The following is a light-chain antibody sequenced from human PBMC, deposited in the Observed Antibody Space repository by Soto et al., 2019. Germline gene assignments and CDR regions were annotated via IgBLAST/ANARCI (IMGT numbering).Light chain of an antibody. CDR3: HQYDSSPLT. V-gene: IGKV3-20*01. CDR2: GAS. Sequence: EIVLTQSPGTLSLSPGERATLSCRASQSVSSSYSAWYQQKPGQAPRLLNYGASSRATGIPDRFSGSGSGTDFTLTISRLEPEYVAVYYCHQYDSSPLTFGGGTKVEIK. J-gene: IGKJ4*01. CDR1: QSVSSSY.